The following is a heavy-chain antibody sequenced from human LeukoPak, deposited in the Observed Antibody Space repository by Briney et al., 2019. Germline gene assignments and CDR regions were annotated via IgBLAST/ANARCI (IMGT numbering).Heavy chain of an antibody. CDR3: AKDRNDWKQGIDY. CDR1: GFTFSDHA. D-gene: IGHD1-1*01. CDR2: ISARDGRT. V-gene: IGHV3-23*01. J-gene: IGHJ4*02. Sequence: GGSLRLSCPASGFTFSDHAMNWVRQAPGKGLEWVSIISARDGRTYYADSVKGRFTISRDNSKNTLYLQMNSLRAEDTAVYYCAKDRNDWKQGIDYWGQGTLVTVSS.